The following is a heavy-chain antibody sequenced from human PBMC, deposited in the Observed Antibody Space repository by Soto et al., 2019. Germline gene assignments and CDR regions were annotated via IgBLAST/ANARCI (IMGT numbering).Heavy chain of an antibody. J-gene: IGHJ3*02. V-gene: IGHV1-18*01. D-gene: IGHD3-22*01. CDR1: CYTFTSYG. CDR2: ISAYNGNT. CDR3: ATDYSYYDSSCHSNEAFDI. Sequence: ASVKVSCKASCYTFTSYGISWVRQAPGQGLEWMGWISAYNGNTNYAQKLQGRVTMTTDTSTSTAYMELRSLRSEDTAVYYCATDYSYYDSSCHSNEAFDICGQGTIVAV.